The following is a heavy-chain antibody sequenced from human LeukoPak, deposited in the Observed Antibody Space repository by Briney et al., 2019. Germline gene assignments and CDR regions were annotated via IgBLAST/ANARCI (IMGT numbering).Heavy chain of an antibody. J-gene: IGHJ4*02. Sequence: SETLSLTCTVSGVSISSSNSYWGWIRQPPGKGLEWIGSNSGNTYYNASLKSRVTISVDTSKNQLSLKLSSVTAADTAVYYCARLSGYDWESFYDYWGQGTLVTVSS. CDR1: GVSISSSNSY. CDR3: ARLSGYDWESFYDY. V-gene: IGHV4-39*07. CDR2: NSGNT. D-gene: IGHD5-12*01.